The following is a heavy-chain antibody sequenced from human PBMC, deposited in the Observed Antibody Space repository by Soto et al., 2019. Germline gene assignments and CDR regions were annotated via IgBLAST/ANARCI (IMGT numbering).Heavy chain of an antibody. CDR2: IYYNSNRI. V-gene: IGHV3-9*01. CDR3: GKDISPGGMDV. J-gene: IGHJ6*04. CDR1: GATLQDYA. Sequence: EVQLVESGGGLVQPGGSLRLSCAGSGATLQDYAMHWVRQAPGKGLEWVSGIYYNSNRIDYADSVKVRFTISRDNARNALYLQMNSLTTEDTAFYYCGKDISPGGMDVWGRGIMVTVSS.